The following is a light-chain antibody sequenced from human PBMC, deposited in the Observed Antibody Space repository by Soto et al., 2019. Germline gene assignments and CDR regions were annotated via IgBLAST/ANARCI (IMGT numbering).Light chain of an antibody. CDR3: QSYDNSLSGVV. Sequence: QSVLTQPPSVSGAPGQRVTISCTGSSSNIGAGYDVHWYQQLPGKAPKLLMYANKYRPSGVPDRFSGSKSGTSASLAITGLQAEDEADYYCQSYDNSLSGVVFGGGTKLTVL. J-gene: IGLJ2*01. CDR2: ANK. CDR1: SSNIGAGYD. V-gene: IGLV1-40*01.